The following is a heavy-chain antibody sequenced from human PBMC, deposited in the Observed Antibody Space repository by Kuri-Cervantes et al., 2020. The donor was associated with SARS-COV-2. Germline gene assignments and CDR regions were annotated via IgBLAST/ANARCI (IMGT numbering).Heavy chain of an antibody. D-gene: IGHD3-3*01. J-gene: IGHJ4*02. Sequence: GGSLRLSCAASGFTFSSYSMHWVRQAPGKALEWVSAISWNGGDTYYADPVKGRFTISRDNSKDSLYLQMDSLRTEDTALYYCAKAETRVLEWLPLDYWGQGTMVTVSS. CDR2: ISWNGGDT. CDR3: AKAETRVLEWLPLDY. V-gene: IGHV3-43*01. CDR1: GFTFSSYS.